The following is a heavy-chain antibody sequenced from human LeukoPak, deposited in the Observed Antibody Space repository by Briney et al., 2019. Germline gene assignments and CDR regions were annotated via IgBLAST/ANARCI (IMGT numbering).Heavy chain of an antibody. CDR3: ARVRYYYYMDV. J-gene: IGHJ6*03. CDR1: GGSISSGSYY. V-gene: IGHV4-61*02. CDR2: IYTSGST. Sequence: SETLSLTCTVSGGSISSGSYYWSWIRQPAGKGLEWIGRIYTSGSTNYNPSLKSRVTISVDTSKNQFSLKLSSVTAADTAVYYCARVRYYYYMDVWGKGTTVTVSS.